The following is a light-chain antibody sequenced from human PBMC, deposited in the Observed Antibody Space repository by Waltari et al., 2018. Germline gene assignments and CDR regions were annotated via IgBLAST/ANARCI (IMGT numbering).Light chain of an antibody. CDR3: QQYNSYST. CDR1: QYFNKW. V-gene: IGKV1-5*03. CDR2: KAS. Sequence: EIQLTQSHSTLSASVGDRVIISYRARQYFNKWLAWYQQKPGKAPKLLIQKASNLQSGVPSRFSGSGSGTDFTLTISSLQPDDSATYFCQQYNSYSTFGQGPNLEIK. J-gene: IGKJ2*01.